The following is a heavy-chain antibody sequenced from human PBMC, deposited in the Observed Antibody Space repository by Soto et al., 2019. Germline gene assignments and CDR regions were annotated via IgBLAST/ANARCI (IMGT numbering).Heavy chain of an antibody. D-gene: IGHD6-13*01. CDR1: GYTFTSYA. Sequence: GASVKVSCKASGYTFTSYAMNWVRQAPGQGLEWMGWINTNTGNPTYAQGFTGRFVFSLDTSVSTAYLQVCSLKAEDTAVYYCAPSGASSSGGYFDYWGQGTLVTVSS. J-gene: IGHJ4*02. CDR3: APSGASSSGGYFDY. CDR2: INTNTGNP. V-gene: IGHV7-4-1*01.